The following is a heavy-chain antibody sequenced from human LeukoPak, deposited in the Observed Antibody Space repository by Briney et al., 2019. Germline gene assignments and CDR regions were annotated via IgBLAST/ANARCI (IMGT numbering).Heavy chain of an antibody. Sequence: GGSLRLSCAASGFTFSGYAMHWVRQVPGKGLEYVSAITNNGGTTYYANSVKGRFTISRDNSKNTLYLQMGSLRAEDMAVYYCARVGVWNYFDYWGQGTLVTVSS. J-gene: IGHJ4*02. D-gene: IGHD3-16*01. CDR3: ARVGVWNYFDY. V-gene: IGHV3-64*01. CDR1: GFTFSGYA. CDR2: ITNNGGTT.